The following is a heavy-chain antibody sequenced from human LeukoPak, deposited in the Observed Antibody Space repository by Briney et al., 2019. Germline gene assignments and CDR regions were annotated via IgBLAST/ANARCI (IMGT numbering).Heavy chain of an antibody. J-gene: IGHJ4*02. Sequence: PGGSLRLSCAASGFTFSSYGMHWVRQAPGKGLEWVAFIRYDGSNKYYADSVKGRFTISRDYSKNTLYLQMNSLRAEDTAVYYCAKDRRPYYDILTVWDYWGQGTLVTVSS. D-gene: IGHD3-9*01. CDR3: AKDRRPYYDILTVWDY. V-gene: IGHV3-30*02. CDR2: IRYDGSNK. CDR1: GFTFSSYG.